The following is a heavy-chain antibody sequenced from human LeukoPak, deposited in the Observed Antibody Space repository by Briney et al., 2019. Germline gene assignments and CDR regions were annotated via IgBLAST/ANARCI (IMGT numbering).Heavy chain of an antibody. V-gene: IGHV4-59*08. CDR3: ARCPDCSTTNYYGMDV. CDR2: IYYSGST. D-gene: IGHD2-2*01. J-gene: IGHJ6*02. CDR1: GGSTYNSF. Sequence: SETLSLTSSVSGGSTYNSFSSSIPHPPGNRLNITSTIYYSGSTNYNPSLKSRVTISVDTSKNQFSLKLSSVTAADTAVYYCARCPDCSTTNYYGMDVWGQGTTVTVSS.